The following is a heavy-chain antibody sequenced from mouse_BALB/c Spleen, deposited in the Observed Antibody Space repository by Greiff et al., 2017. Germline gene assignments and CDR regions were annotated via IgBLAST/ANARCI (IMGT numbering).Heavy chain of an antibody. CDR1: GYTFTSYW. V-gene: IGHV1-87*01. CDR2: IHPGDGDT. D-gene: IGHD2-1*01. J-gene: IGHJ1*01. CDR3: ARERGNVHWYFDV. Sequence: QVQLQQSGAELVRPGASVKLSCKASGYTFTSYWMQWVKQRPGQGLEWIGAIHPGDGDTRYTQKFKGKATLTVDKSSSTAYMQLSCLASEDSAVYCCARERGNVHWYFDVWGAGTTVTVSS.